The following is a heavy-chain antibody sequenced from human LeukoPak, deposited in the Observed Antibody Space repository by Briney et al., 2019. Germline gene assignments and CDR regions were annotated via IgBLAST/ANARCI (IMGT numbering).Heavy chain of an antibody. D-gene: IGHD3-10*01. CDR2: ISGSGGST. Sequence: GGSLRLSCAASGFTFSSYEMSWVRQAPGKGLEWVSAISGSGGSTYYADSVKGRFTISRDNPKNTLYLQMNSLTAEDTAAYSCVKRVRYDSGTDYLDYWGRETLDRVSS. V-gene: IGHV3-23*01. CDR1: GFTFSSYE. J-gene: IGHJ4*02. CDR3: VKRVRYDSGTDYLDY.